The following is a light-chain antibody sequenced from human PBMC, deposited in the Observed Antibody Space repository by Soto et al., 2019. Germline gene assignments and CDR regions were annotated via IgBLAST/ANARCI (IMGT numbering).Light chain of an antibody. V-gene: IGKV1-27*01. J-gene: IGKJ1*01. CDR2: AAS. CDR3: QKYNTVPWT. Sequence: DIQMTQSPSSLSASIGDRVTINCRASQGISNYLAWYQHKPGKVPTLLIHAASTLQSGVPSRFSGSGSATDFTLTISSLQPEDAATYYCQKYNTVPWTFGQGPKVEIK. CDR1: QGISNY.